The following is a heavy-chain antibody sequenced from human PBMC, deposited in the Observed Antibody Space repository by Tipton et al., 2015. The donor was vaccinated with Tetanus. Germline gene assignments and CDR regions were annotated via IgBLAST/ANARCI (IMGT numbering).Heavy chain of an antibody. D-gene: IGHD6-13*01. V-gene: IGHV4-59*12. CDR2: IYNIART. CDR1: GGSFSSYF. Sequence: TLSLTCTVSGGSFSSYFWTWIRQPPGKGLEWIGNIYNIARTNYNPSLRSRVTISLDTPKNEFSLTLSSVTAADTAVYYCARGTWLYTSTYHRHWLDPWGQGTLVTVSS. CDR3: ARGTWLYTSTYHRHWLDP. J-gene: IGHJ5*02.